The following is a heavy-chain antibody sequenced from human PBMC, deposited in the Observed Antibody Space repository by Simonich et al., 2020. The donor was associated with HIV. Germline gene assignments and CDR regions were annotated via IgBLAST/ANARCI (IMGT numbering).Heavy chain of an antibody. Sequence: QVQLQQWGAGLLKPSGTLSLTCAVYGGSFSGYYWSWIRQPPGKGLKWIGEITHSGSTNYNPSLTNRVTMSVDTSKNQFSLKLSSVTAADTAVYYGAGCGGDCYHFDYWGQGTLVTVSS. D-gene: IGHD2-21*02. V-gene: IGHV4-34*01. CDR2: ITHSGST. CDR3: AGCGGDCYHFDY. J-gene: IGHJ4*02. CDR1: GGSFSGYY.